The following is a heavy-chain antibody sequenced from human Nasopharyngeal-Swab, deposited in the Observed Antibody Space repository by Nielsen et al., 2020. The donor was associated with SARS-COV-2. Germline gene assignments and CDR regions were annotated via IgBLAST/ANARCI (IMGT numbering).Heavy chain of an antibody. CDR3: AKAPAAYYDILIGYYYYGMDV. CDR1: GFTFSSYA. CDR2: ISGSGGST. V-gene: IGHV3-23*01. D-gene: IGHD3-9*01. J-gene: IGHJ6*02. Sequence: ESLKISCAASGFTFSSYAMSWVRQAPGKGLEWVSAISGSGGSTYYADSVKGRFTISRDNSKNTLYLQMNSLRAEDTAVYYCAKAPAAYYDILIGYYYYGMDVWGQGTTVTVSS.